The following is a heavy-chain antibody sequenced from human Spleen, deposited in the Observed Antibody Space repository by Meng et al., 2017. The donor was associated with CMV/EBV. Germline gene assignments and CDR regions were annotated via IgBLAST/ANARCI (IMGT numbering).Heavy chain of an antibody. V-gene: IGHV1-18*01. CDR3: ARDSGGYCSSTSCLYWGWFDP. CDR2: ISPYTGNT. J-gene: IGHJ5*02. Sequence: ASVKVSCKASGYTFPNYDITWVRQAPGQGLEWMGWISPYTGNTNYAQNLQGRVTMTTDTSTSTAYMELRSLRSDDTDVYYCARDSGGYCSSTSCLYWGWFDPWGQGTLVTVSS. CDR1: GYTFPNYD. D-gene: IGHD2-2*01.